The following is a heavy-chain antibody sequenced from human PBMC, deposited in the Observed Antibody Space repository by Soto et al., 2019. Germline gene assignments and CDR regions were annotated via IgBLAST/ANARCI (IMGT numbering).Heavy chain of an antibody. CDR3: ARSQNIHSQNFFDP. V-gene: IGHV4-4*02. Sequence: PSETLSLTCGVSGGSISPINWWSWVRQTPGKGLEWIGEIYHTGTTDYNPSLKSRVTISIDKSKNQFFLNLTSVTAADTALYYCARSQNIHSQNFFDPWGQGTWVTVSS. CDR2: IYHTGTT. D-gene: IGHD3-3*01. J-gene: IGHJ5*02. CDR1: GGSISPINW.